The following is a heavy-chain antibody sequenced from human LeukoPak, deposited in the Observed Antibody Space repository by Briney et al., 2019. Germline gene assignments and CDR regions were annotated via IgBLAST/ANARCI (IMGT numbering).Heavy chain of an antibody. CDR3: ARVGGGRGFDWLSSRENYYYYYYMDV. D-gene: IGHD3-9*01. CDR2: IKQDGSEK. J-gene: IGHJ6*03. Sequence: PGGSLRLSCTVSGFTVSSNSMSWVRQAPGKGLEWVANIKQDGSEKYYVDSVKGRFTISRDNAKNSLYLQMNSLRAEDTAVYYCARVGGGRGFDWLSSRENYYYYYYMDVWGKGTTVTVSS. V-gene: IGHV3-7*01. CDR1: GFTVSSNS.